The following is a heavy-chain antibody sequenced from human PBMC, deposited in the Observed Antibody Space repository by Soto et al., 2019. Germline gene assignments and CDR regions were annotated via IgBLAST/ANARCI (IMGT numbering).Heavy chain of an antibody. D-gene: IGHD6-25*01. Sequence: GGSLRLSCAASGFSFSNSWMSWVRQAPGKGLEWVGRIKSKTDGETTDYATPVKGRFTISRDDSKNTLYLQMNNLKTEDTAVYYCVTLSAYHVDTWGQGT. CDR2: IKSKTDGETT. CDR1: GFSFSNSW. V-gene: IGHV3-15*01. J-gene: IGHJ5*02. CDR3: VTLSAYHVDT.